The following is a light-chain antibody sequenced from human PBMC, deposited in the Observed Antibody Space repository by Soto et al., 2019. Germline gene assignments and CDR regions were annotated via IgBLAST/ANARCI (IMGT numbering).Light chain of an antibody. V-gene: IGKV3-20*01. CDR2: GAS. J-gene: IGKJ1*01. CDR3: QQYGSTPRT. CDR1: QSVSSSN. Sequence: EIVLTQSPGTLSLSPGERATLSCRASQSVSSSNLAWYQQKPGHAPRLLIYGASSRATGIPDRFSGSGSGTDFTLTISRLESEDFAVYYCQQYGSTPRTFGQGTKVEIK.